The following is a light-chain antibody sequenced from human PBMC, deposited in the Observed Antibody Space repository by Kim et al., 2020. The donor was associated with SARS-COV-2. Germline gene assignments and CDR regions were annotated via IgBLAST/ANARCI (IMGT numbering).Light chain of an antibody. CDR2: DVS. J-gene: IGLJ2*01. Sequence: QSALTQPASVSGSPGQSITISCTGTSSDVGGYNYVSWYQQHPGKAPKLMIYDVSNRPSGVSNRFSGSESGNTASLTISGLQAEDEADYYCSSYTSISTVVFGGGTQLTVL. CDR3: SSYTSISTVV. V-gene: IGLV2-14*03. CDR1: SSDVGGYNY.